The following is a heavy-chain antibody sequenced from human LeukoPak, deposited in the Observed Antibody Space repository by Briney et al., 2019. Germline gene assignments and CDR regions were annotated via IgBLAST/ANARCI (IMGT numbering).Heavy chain of an antibody. CDR1: GFTFSSYA. CDR3: AKDRGAGIQLLDYFDY. D-gene: IGHD5-18*01. CDR2: ISGSGGST. J-gene: IGHJ4*02. V-gene: IGHV3-23*01. Sequence: GGSLRLSCTASGFTFSSYAMSWVRQAPGKGLEWVSAISGSGGSTYYADSVKGRFTISRDNSKNTLYLQMNSLRAEDTVVYYCAKDRGAGIQLLDYFDYWSQGTLVTVSS.